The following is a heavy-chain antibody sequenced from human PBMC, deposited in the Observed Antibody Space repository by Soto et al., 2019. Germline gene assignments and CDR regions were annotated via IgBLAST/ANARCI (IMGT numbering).Heavy chain of an antibody. CDR2: IDRSGTTI. D-gene: IGHD2-15*01. V-gene: IGHV3-48*03. CDR1: GCTFSNYE. J-gene: IGHJ5*02. CDR3: VGDGDGGCCSSWFVP. Sequence: EVQLVESGGGLVQPGGSLRLSCAASGCTFSNYEMNWVRQAPGKGLEWISYIDRSGTTIHYADSVKGRFTISRDNAKNSMYLQMNSLRVDDTAVYYCVGDGDGGCCSSWFVPWGQGTLVTVSS.